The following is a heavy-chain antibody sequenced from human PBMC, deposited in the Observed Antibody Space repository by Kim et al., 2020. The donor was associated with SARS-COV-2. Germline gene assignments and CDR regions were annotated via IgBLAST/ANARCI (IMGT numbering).Heavy chain of an antibody. CDR1: GFTFSSYG. D-gene: IGHD3-10*01. CDR3: AKLYGSVDV. CDR2: IWYDGSNK. Sequence: GGSLRLSCAASGFTFSSYGMHWVRQAPGKGLEWVAVIWYDGSNKYYADSVKGRFTISRDNSKNTLYLQMNSLRAEDTAVYYCAKLYGSVDVWGQGTTVTVSS. J-gene: IGHJ6*02. V-gene: IGHV3-33*06.